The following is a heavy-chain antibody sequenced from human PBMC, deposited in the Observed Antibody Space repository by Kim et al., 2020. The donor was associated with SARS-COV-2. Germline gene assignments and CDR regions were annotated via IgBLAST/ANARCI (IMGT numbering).Heavy chain of an antibody. J-gene: IGHJ6*02. CDR1: GFTFSSYD. Sequence: GGSLRLSCAASGFTFSSYDMHWVRQATGKGLEWVSAIGTAGDTYYPGSVKGRFTISRENAKNSLYLQMNSLRAGDTAVYYCARALSSGTLTVDYYYYYGMDVWGQGTTVTVSS. CDR2: IGTAGDT. V-gene: IGHV3-13*04. CDR3: ARALSSGTLTVDYYYYYGMDV. D-gene: IGHD1-26*01.